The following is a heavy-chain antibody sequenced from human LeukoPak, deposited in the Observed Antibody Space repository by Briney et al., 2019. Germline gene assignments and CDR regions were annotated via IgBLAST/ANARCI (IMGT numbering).Heavy chain of an antibody. D-gene: IGHD4-23*01. Sequence: SETLSLTCTVSGVSISSGIYYWAWIRPPPGEGLAWIGSTYYRGNTYHNPPLKSRVTLSVDPSKNQFSLNLSYVTAADTAVYYCARHGDGGPAEYFRHWGQGTLVTDSS. V-gene: IGHV4-39*01. CDR2: TYYRGNT. J-gene: IGHJ1*01. CDR3: ARHGDGGPAEYFRH. CDR1: GVSISSGIYY.